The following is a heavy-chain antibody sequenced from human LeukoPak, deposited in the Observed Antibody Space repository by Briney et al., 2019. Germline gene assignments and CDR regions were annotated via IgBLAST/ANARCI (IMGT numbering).Heavy chain of an antibody. J-gene: IGHJ4*02. V-gene: IGHV3-9*01. Sequence: GRSLRLSCAASGFTFNDYAMHWVRQAPGKGLEWVSGISWNSGSIGYADSVKGRFTISRDNAKNSLYLQMNSLRAEDTALYYCAKPQDIVATIFVYWGQGTLVTVSS. D-gene: IGHD5-12*01. CDR3: AKPQDIVATIFVY. CDR2: ISWNSGSI. CDR1: GFTFNDYA.